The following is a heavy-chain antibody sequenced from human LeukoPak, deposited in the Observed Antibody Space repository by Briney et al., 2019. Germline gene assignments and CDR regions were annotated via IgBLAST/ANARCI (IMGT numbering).Heavy chain of an antibody. V-gene: IGHV4-34*01. CDR2: INHSGST. D-gene: IGHD3-22*01. CDR3: ARGGVDSSGRDTEV. Sequence: SETLSLTCAVHGGSFSGYYWSWIRQPPGKGLEWIGEINHSGSTNYNPSLKSRVTISVDTSKNQFSLKLSSVTAADTAVYYCARGGVDSSGRDTEVWGQGTLVTVSS. CDR1: GGSFSGYY. J-gene: IGHJ4*02.